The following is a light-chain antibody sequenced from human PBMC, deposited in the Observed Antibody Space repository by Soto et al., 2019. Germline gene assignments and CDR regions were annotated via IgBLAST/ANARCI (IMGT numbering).Light chain of an antibody. J-gene: IGKJ1*01. CDR1: ESVSSN. V-gene: IGKV3-15*01. Sequence: EIVITQSPATLSVSPGARATLSCRASESVSSNLAWYQQKPGQAPRLLIYGASTRATGIPARFSGSGSGTEFTLTISSLXSEDFAVYYCQQYNNWPPWTFGQGTKVDIK. CDR3: QQYNNWPPWT. CDR2: GAS.